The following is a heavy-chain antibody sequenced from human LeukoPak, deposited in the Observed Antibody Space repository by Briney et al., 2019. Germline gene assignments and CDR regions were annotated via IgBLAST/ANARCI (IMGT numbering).Heavy chain of an antibody. CDR2: INSDGSST. CDR1: AFTFSTYW. J-gene: IGHJ4*02. V-gene: IGHV3-74*01. CDR3: ARDDRYFVIGDSSSYYWGIDY. Sequence: PGGSLRLSCATSAFTFSTYWMHWVRQGPGKGLVRVSGINSDGSSTSYADSVKGRFSISRDNAKNTLYLQMNSLRAEDTAVYYCARDDRYFVIGDSSSYYWGIDYWGQGTLVTVSS. D-gene: IGHD3-22*01.